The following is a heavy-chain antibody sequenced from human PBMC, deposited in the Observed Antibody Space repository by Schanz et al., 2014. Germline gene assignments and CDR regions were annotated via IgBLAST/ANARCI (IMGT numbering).Heavy chain of an antibody. Sequence: KKPGSSLKVSCKASGGTFISYTITWDRHAPEQGFEWMGWISAYNGNRDYAKKFQGRVTRTKERSTSTDYMEMRSRGSEDTAEYYCLRPRVVFVVMRRRDQG. J-gene: IGHJ3*01. CDR3: LRPRVVFVVMRR. CDR1: GGTFISYT. V-gene: IGHV1-18*01. D-gene: IGHD3-16*01. CDR2: ISAYNGNR.